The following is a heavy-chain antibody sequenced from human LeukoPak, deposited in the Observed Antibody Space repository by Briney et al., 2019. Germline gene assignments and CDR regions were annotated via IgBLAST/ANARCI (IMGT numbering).Heavy chain of an antibody. D-gene: IGHD2-2*01. V-gene: IGHV3-23*01. J-gene: IGHJ2*01. CDR2: ISGSGGST. CDR3: AKGPDIWCSSTSCHHPWYFDL. CDR1: GFSFSSYA. Sequence: GGSLRLSCAASGFSFSSYAMSWVRQAPGKGLEWVSAISGSGGSTYYADSVKGRFTISRDNSKNTLYLQMNSLRAEDTAVYYCAKGPDIWCSSTSCHHPWYFDLRGRGTLVTVSS.